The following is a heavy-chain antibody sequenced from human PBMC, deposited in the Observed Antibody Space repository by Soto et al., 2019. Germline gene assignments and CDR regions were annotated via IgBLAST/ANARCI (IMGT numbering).Heavy chain of an antibody. D-gene: IGHD6-19*01. CDR2: IIPILGIA. CDR1: LGTFSSYT. J-gene: IGHJ4*02. Sequence: SDKVSCNASLGTFSSYTISWVRQPPPQGLEWMGRIIPILGIANYAQKFQGRVTITADKSTSTAYMELSSLRSEDTAVYYRTSEGLVAGNYYFDYWGQGTLVTVSS. V-gene: IGHV1-69*02. CDR3: TSEGLVAGNYYFDY.